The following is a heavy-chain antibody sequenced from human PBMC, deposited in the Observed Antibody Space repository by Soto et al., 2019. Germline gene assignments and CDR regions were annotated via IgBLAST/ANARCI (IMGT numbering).Heavy chain of an antibody. Sequence: EVHLVESGGGLVQPGGSLRLSCAASGFTFSTFSMHWVRQGPGKGPVWVSRINPDGSATTYADSMKGRFTISRDNAKNTLFLQVNSLRVEDTAVYYCVRDMWGTGDYWGQGTLVTVSS. CDR3: VRDMWGTGDY. CDR2: INPDGSAT. D-gene: IGHD1-1*01. V-gene: IGHV3-74*03. CDR1: GFTFSTFS. J-gene: IGHJ4*02.